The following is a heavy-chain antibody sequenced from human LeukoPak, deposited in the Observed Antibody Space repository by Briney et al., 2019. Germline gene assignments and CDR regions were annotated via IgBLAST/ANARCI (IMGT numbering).Heavy chain of an antibody. D-gene: IGHD3-3*01. CDR3: ARSVLRFLEWPSFAFFDY. CDR2: ISAYNGNT. V-gene: IGHV1-18*01. CDR1: GYTFTSYS. Sequence: ASVKVSCKASGYTFTSYSISWVRQAPGQGLEWMGWISAYNGNTNYAQKLQGRVTMTTDTSASTAYMELRSLRSDDTAVYYCARSVLRFLEWPSFAFFDYWGQGTLVTVSS. J-gene: IGHJ4*02.